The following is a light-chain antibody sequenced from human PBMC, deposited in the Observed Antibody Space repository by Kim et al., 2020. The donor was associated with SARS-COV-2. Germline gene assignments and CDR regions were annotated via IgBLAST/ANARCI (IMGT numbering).Light chain of an antibody. CDR2: AAS. CDR3: HQTYSLPWT. V-gene: IGKV1-39*01. J-gene: IGKJ1*01. CDR1: QTVGAD. Sequence: DIHMTQSPASLSASAGDKVTVTCRASQTVGADLHWYQQATGKSPKLLIYAASTLHGGVSSRFSGGGSGTLFTLTITNLQPEDVATYFCHQTYSLPWTFGQGTKVEIK.